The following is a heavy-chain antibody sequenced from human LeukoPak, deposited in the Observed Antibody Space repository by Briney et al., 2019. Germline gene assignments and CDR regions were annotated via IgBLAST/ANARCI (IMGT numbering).Heavy chain of an antibody. V-gene: IGHV3-23*01. CDR1: GFSFSSYA. J-gene: IGHJ5*02. CDR3: AKGTSLSRFDP. Sequence: GGSLRLSCAASGFSFSSYAMSWVRQAPGKGLEWVSAISGSGGSTYSADSVKGRFTISRDNSKNTLYLQRNSLRAEDTAVYYCAKGTSLSRFDPWGQGTLVTVSS. D-gene: IGHD3/OR15-3a*01. CDR2: ISGSGGST.